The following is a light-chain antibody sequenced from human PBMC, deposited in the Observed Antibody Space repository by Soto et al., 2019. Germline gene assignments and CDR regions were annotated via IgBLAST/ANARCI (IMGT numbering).Light chain of an antibody. CDR1: QGALYSSTIKTY. V-gene: IGKV4-1*01. J-gene: IGKJ2*03. Sequence: DIVMTKSPDSLPLFLAERPTFNCKPSQGALYSSTIKTYIAWYQQKQGQPPKLLIFWASTRESGVPDRFSGSGSGTDFTLTISSLQAEDVAVYYCQQYYNAPQSFGQGTKLEIK. CDR2: WAS. CDR3: QQYYNAPQS.